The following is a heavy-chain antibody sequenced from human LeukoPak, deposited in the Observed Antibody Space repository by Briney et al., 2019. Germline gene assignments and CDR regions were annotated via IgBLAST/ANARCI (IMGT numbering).Heavy chain of an antibody. J-gene: IGHJ6*02. CDR3: AKVTNYYYYMDV. CDR2: ISGSGGST. D-gene: IGHD2-21*02. V-gene: IGHV3-23*01. CDR1: GFTFSSYS. Sequence: LSGGSLRLSCAASGFTFSSYSMTWVRQAPGKGLEWVSTISGSGGSTYYADSVKGRFTISRDNSKNTLYLRMNSLRAEDTAVYYCAKVTNYYYYMDVWGQGTTVTVSS.